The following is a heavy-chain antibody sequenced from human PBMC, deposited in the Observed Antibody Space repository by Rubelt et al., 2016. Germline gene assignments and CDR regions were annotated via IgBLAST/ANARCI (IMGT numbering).Heavy chain of an antibody. J-gene: IGHJ4*02. D-gene: IGHD1-1*01. CDR2: ITSSGTYA. Sequence: QVQLVESGGGLVKPGGSLRLSCAASGFTFSDSYMTWIRQAPGKGLEWVAYITSSGTYANYADSVKGRFTISRDNSKNMLYLQMNSLRAEDTAVYFCAREMGGMYAPLYFDYWGQGTLVAVST. CDR3: AREMGGMYAPLYFDY. CDR1: GFTFSDSY. V-gene: IGHV3-11*06.